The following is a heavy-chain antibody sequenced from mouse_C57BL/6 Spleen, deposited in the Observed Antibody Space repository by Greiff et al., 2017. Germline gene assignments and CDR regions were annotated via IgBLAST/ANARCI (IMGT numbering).Heavy chain of an antibody. J-gene: IGHJ1*03. CDR1: GYTFTDYE. Sequence: VQLQESGAELVRPGASVTLSCKASGYTFTDYEMHWVKQTPVHGLEWIGAIDPETGGTAYNQKFKGKAILTADKSSSTAYMELRSLTSEDSAVYYCTRRRLRWYFDVWGTGTTVTVSS. D-gene: IGHD2-4*01. CDR2: IDPETGGT. CDR3: TRRRLRWYFDV. V-gene: IGHV1-15*01.